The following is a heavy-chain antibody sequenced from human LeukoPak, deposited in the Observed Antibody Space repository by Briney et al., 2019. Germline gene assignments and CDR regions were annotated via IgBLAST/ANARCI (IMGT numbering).Heavy chain of an antibody. Sequence: ASVTVSCKASGYTFTSYGISWVRQAPAQGLEWMGWISAYNGNTNYAQKLQGRVTMTTDTSTSTAYMELRSLRSADPAVYHCARDRVVGATFGSAFDIWGQGTMVTVSS. CDR3: ARDRVVGATFGSAFDI. CDR2: ISAYNGNT. D-gene: IGHD1-26*01. J-gene: IGHJ3*02. V-gene: IGHV1-18*01. CDR1: GYTFTSYG.